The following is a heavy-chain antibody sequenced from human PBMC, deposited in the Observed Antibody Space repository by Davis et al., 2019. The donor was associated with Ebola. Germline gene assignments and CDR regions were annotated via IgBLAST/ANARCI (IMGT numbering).Heavy chain of an antibody. V-gene: IGHV4-30-2*01. Sequence: PSETLSPTCAVSGGSISSGGYSWSWTRQPPGKGLEWIGYIYHSGSTYYNPSLKSRVTISVDRSKNQFSLKLSSVTAADTAVYYCARLTTITMNEYYFDYWGQGTLVTVSS. CDR3: ARLTTITMNEYYFDY. J-gene: IGHJ4*02. D-gene: IGHD3-22*01. CDR1: GGSISSGGYS. CDR2: IYHSGST.